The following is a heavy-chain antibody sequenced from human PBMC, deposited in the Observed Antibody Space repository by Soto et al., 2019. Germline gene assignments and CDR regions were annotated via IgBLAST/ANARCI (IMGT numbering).Heavy chain of an antibody. CDR2: IYYSGST. CDR3: ARHTPSGYDGGDYYYGMDV. Sequence: SETLSFTCTVSGGSISSSRYYWDWIRQPPGKGLEWIGYIYYSGSTNYNLSLKSRVTISVDTSKNQFSLKLSSVTAADTAVYYCARHTPSGYDGGDYYYGMDVWGQGTTVTVSS. J-gene: IGHJ6*02. CDR1: GGSISSSRYY. V-gene: IGHV4-39*01. D-gene: IGHD5-12*01.